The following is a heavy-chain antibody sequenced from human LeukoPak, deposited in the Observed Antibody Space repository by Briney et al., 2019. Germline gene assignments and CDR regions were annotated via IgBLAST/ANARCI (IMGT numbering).Heavy chain of an antibody. CDR3: AKSTTVTTPFDY. J-gene: IGHJ4*02. D-gene: IGHD4-17*01. CDR1: GFTFSSYA. V-gene: IGHV3-23*01. CDR2: ISGNGGST. Sequence: PGGSLRLSCAASGFTFSSYAMSWVRQAPGKGLEWVSAISGNGGSTYYADSVKGRFTVSRDNSGNTLFLQMNSLRAEDTAVYYCAKSTTVTTPFDYWGQGTLVTVSS.